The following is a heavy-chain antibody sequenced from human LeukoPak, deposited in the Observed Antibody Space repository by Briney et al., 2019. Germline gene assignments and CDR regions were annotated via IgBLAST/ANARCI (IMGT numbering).Heavy chain of an antibody. CDR1: GGSISSYY. CDR3: ARKSGLEYFDL. Sequence: SETLSLTCSVSGGSISSYYWSWIRQPPGKGLEWIGHVYYSGTTNYNPSLKSRATTSVHTSNKQFSLKLSSVTAADTAVYYCARKSGLEYFDLWGRGTLVTVSS. CDR2: VYYSGTT. V-gene: IGHV4-59*01. J-gene: IGHJ2*01. D-gene: IGHD6-25*01.